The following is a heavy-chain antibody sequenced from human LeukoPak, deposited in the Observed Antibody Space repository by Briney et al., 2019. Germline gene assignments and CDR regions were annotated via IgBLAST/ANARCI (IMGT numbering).Heavy chain of an antibody. D-gene: IGHD3-22*01. V-gene: IGHV4-30-4*01. CDR2: IYYSGST. CDR1: GGSISSGDYY. Sequence: SQTLSLTCTVSGGSISSGDYYWSWIRQPSGKGLEWIGYIYYSGSTYYNPSLKSRVTISVDTSKNQFSLKLSSVTAADTAVYYCARGQYYDSSGYYFYYYYGMDVWGQGTTVTVSS. CDR3: ARGQYYDSSGYYFYYYYGMDV. J-gene: IGHJ6*02.